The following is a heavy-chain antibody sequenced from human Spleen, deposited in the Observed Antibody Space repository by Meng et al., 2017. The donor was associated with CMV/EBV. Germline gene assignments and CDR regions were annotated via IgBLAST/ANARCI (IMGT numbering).Heavy chain of an antibody. CDR1: GFTFSSYA. Sequence: GGSLRLSCAASGFTFSSYAMHWVRQAPGKGLEWVAVISYDGSNKYYADSVKGRFTISRDNSKNTLYLQMNSLRAEDTAVYYCSGSVAGTGWYFDLWGRGTLVTVSS. D-gene: IGHD6-19*01. CDR2: ISYDGSNK. CDR3: SGSVAGTGWYFDL. V-gene: IGHV3-30-3*01. J-gene: IGHJ2*01.